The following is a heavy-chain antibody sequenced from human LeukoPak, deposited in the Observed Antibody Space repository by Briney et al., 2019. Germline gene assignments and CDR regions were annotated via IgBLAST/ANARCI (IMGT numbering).Heavy chain of an antibody. CDR3: ARLNKGYSGPRYFDY. J-gene: IGHJ4*02. CDR1: GGSISSSSYY. V-gene: IGHV4-39*07. Sequence: SETLSLTCTVSGGSISSSSYYWGWIRQPPGKGLEWIGSIYYSGSAYYNPSLKSRVTISVDTSKNQFSLKLSSVTAADTAVYYCARLNKGYSGPRYFDYWGQGTLVTVSS. CDR2: IYYSGSA. D-gene: IGHD1-26*01.